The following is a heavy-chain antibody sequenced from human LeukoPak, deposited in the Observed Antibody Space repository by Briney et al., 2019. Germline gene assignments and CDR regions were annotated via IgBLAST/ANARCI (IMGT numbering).Heavy chain of an antibody. D-gene: IGHD5-12*01. CDR2: ISDGGKTK. Sequence: GGSLSLSCAASGFTFRSSEMNWVRQAPGKGLEWVSYISDGGKTKYYADSVKGRFTISRDNAKNSLYLQMNSLRAEDTAVYYCARDYSGWSLDPWGQGTLVTVSS. J-gene: IGHJ5*02. CDR1: GFTFRSSE. CDR3: ARDYSGWSLDP. V-gene: IGHV3-48*03.